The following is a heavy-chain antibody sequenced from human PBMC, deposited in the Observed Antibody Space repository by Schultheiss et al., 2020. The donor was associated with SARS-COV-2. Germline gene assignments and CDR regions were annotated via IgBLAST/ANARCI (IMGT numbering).Heavy chain of an antibody. V-gene: IGHV4-30-4*02. CDR1: GGSISSGDYY. Sequence: SETLSLTCTVSGGSISSGDYYWSWIRQPPGKGLEWIGYIYYSGSTYYNPSLKSRVTISVDTSKNQFSLKLSSVTAADTAVYYSARGGWQWLVRAYYGMDVWGQGTTVTVSS. D-gene: IGHD6-19*01. CDR3: ARGGWQWLVRAYYGMDV. CDR2: IYYSGST. J-gene: IGHJ6*02.